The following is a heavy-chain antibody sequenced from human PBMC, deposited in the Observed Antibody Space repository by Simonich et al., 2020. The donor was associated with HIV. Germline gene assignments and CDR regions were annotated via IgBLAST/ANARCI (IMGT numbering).Heavy chain of an antibody. CDR2: INNSGSI. CDR1: GGSFSGYS. D-gene: IGHD6-6*01. Sequence: QVQLQQWGAGLLKPSETLSLTCAVYGGSFSGYSWSWIRQPPGKGLEWIAKINNSGSIYYNPSLKSRVTISVDTSKSQFSLKVSSVTAADTAVYYCARNGIAARPDTSEVDYWGQGTLVTVSS. V-gene: IGHV4-34*01. CDR3: ARNGIAARPDTSEVDY. J-gene: IGHJ4*02.